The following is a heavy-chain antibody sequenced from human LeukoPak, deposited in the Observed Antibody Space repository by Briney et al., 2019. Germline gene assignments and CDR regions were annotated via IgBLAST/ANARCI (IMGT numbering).Heavy chain of an antibody. CDR1: GYTFTNQY. V-gene: IGHV1-2*02. CDR2: LNPNNGGT. CDR3: ARGSVVGFDY. Sequence: GASVKVSCKASGYTFTNQYMHWVRQALGQGLEWMGWLNPNNGGTKYSQNFQGRVTMTRDTSISTAYMELSSLRSDDTAVYYCARGSVVGFDYWGQGTQVIVSS. J-gene: IGHJ4*02.